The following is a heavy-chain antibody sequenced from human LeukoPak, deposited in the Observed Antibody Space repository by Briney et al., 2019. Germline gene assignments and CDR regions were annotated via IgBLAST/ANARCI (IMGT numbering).Heavy chain of an antibody. J-gene: IGHJ4*02. CDR1: GYTFTGYY. CDR2: INPNSGDT. D-gene: IGHD3-22*01. V-gene: IGHV1-2*02. CDR3: ARDLTMIVVVPGY. Sequence: VSVKVSCKASGYTFTGYYVHWVRQAPGQGLEWMGWINPNSGDTNFAQNFQGRVTMTRDTSITTAYMELSRLGSDDTAVYYCARDLTMIVVVPGYWGQGTLVTVSS.